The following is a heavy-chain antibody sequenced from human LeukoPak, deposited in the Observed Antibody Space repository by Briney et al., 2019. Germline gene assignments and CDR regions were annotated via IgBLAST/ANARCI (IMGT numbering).Heavy chain of an antibody. CDR2: IIDSGDIT. D-gene: IGHD3-16*01. Sequence: PGGSLSLSCVASGFTFSSYAMSWVRQAPGKGLEGVSGIIDSGDITYYANSVKGRFTISRDNSKNTLYLQMNSLRAEDTAVYYCAKLGGQEVYNYYVGVWGKGTTVAVSS. CDR3: AKLGGQEVYNYYVGV. CDR1: GFTFSSYA. V-gene: IGHV3-23*01. J-gene: IGHJ6*03.